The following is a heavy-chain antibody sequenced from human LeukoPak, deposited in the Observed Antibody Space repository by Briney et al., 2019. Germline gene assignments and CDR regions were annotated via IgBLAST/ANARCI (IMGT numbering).Heavy chain of an antibody. J-gene: IGHJ6*02. V-gene: IGHV4-30-2*01. Sequence: PSQTLSLTCTVSGGSISSGGYYWSWIRQPPGKGLEWIGEINHSGSTNYNPSLKSRVTISVDTSKNQFSLKPSSVTAADTAVYYCARGYGYFGYYYYGMDVWGQGTTVTVSS. CDR2: INHSGST. CDR1: GGSISSGGYY. D-gene: IGHD4-17*01. CDR3: ARGYGYFGYYYYGMDV.